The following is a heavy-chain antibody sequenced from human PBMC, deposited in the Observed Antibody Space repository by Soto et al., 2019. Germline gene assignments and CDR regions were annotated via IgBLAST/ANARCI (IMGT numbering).Heavy chain of an antibody. CDR1: GDSISNVNYC. V-gene: IGHV4-30-4*01. D-gene: IGHD7-27*01. CDR3: ATGPSGDKVDY. Sequence: QVQLQESGPGLVKPSQTLSLTCTVSGDSISNVNYCWSWIRQAPDKGLEWIGHLYDGGSTYNNPALTSPVTISVHTSKNQCSLQLRSVSAADTAVYYCATGPSGDKVDYWGQGTLVTVSS. CDR2: LYDGGST. J-gene: IGHJ4*02.